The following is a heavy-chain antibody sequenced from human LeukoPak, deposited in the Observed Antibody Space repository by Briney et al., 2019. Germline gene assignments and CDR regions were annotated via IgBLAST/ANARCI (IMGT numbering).Heavy chain of an antibody. CDR1: GFTVSSNY. D-gene: IGHD4-11*01. V-gene: IGHV3-30*18. J-gene: IGHJ4*02. CDR2: ISYDGSNK. CDR3: AKSSYSTLLPPFDY. Sequence: GGSLRLSCAASGFTVSSNYMSWVRQAPGKGLEWVAVISYDGSNKYYADSVKGRFTISRDNSKNTLYLQMNSLRAEDTAVYYCAKSSYSTLLPPFDYWGQGTLVTVSS.